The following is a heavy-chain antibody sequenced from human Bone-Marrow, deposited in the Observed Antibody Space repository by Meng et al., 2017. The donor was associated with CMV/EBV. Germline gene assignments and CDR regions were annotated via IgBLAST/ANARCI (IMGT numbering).Heavy chain of an antibody. V-gene: IGHV1-8*01. CDR1: YD. Sequence: YDINGVRQATGQGLEWMGWMNPNSGNTGYAQKFQGRVTMTRNTSISTAYMELSSLRSEDTAVYYCARTSSRGPNIVVVPAAPHNWFDPWGQGTLVTVSS. J-gene: IGHJ5*02. CDR3: ARTSSRGPNIVVVPAAPHNWFDP. CDR2: MNPNSGNT. D-gene: IGHD2-2*01.